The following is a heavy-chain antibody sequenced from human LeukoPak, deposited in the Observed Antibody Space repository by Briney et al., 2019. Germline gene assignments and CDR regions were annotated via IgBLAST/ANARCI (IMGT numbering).Heavy chain of an antibody. V-gene: IGHV3-7*01. CDR3: VRDGGVSGYDLLDY. CDR2: INQDGSEE. Sequence: GGSLRLSCAASGFTFSHYWMTWVRQAPGKGLEWVAQINQDGSEEYYMDPVKARFTISRDNAKNSVFLQMNSLRAEDTAVYYCVRDGGVSGYDLLDYWGQGTLVTVSS. J-gene: IGHJ4*02. CDR1: GFTFSHYW. D-gene: IGHD5-12*01.